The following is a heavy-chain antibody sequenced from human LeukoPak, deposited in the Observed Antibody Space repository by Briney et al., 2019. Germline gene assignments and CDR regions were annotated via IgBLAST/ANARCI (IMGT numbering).Heavy chain of an antibody. CDR3: ARDSIVVVPAAIYYYYGMDV. D-gene: IGHD2-2*01. CDR1: GYTFTGYY. J-gene: IGHJ6*02. Sequence: ASVKVSCKASGYTFTGYYMHWVRQAPGQGLEWMGWINPNSGGTNYAQKFQGRVTMTRDTSISTAYMELSRLRSDDTAVYHCARDSIVVVPAAIYYYYGMDVWGQGTTVTVSS. V-gene: IGHV1-2*02. CDR2: INPNSGGT.